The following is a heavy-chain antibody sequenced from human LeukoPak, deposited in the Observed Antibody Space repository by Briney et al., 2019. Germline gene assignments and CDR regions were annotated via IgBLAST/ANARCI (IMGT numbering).Heavy chain of an antibody. D-gene: IGHD4-17*01. CDR2: ISSSGSTI. CDR3: ARATYGDYLYTDY. CDR1: GFTFSDYY. Sequence: GGSLRLSCAASGFTFSDYYMSWIRQAPGKGLEWVSYISSSGSTIYYADSVRGRFTISRDNAKNSLYLQMNSLRAEDTAVYYCARATYGDYLYTDYWGQGTLVTVSS. J-gene: IGHJ4*02. V-gene: IGHV3-11*01.